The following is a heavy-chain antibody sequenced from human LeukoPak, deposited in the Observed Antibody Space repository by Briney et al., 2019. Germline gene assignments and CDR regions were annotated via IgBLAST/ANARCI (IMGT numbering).Heavy chain of an antibody. D-gene: IGHD1-26*01. Sequence: PGGSLRLSCAASGFTLSNDWTHWVRQAPGEGLVWVSRISSDGTNTLYADSVKGRSTISRDNARNTLHLQMNSLRADDTAVYYCVVGGGIYWGQGTLVTVS. CDR2: ISSDGTNT. CDR1: GFTLSNDW. CDR3: VVGGGIY. V-gene: IGHV3-74*03. J-gene: IGHJ4*02.